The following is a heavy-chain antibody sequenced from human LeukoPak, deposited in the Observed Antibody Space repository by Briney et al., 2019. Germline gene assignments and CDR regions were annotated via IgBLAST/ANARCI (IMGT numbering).Heavy chain of an antibody. CDR3: ARDRGEAAVGGYYYYYMDV. D-gene: IGHD6-13*01. J-gene: IGHJ6*03. CDR1: GFTFSSYA. CDR2: ISYDGSNK. Sequence: GGSLRLSCAASGFTFSSYAMHWVRQAPGKGLEWVAVISYDGSNKYYADSVKGRFTISRDNSKNTLYLQMNSLRAEDTAVYYCARDRGEAAVGGYYYYYMDVWGKGTTVTVSS. V-gene: IGHV3-30-3*01.